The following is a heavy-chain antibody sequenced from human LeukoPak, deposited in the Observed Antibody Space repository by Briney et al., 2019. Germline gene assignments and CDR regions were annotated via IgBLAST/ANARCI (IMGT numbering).Heavy chain of an antibody. CDR1: GGSISSSSYY. J-gene: IGHJ4*02. V-gene: IGHV4-39*07. D-gene: IGHD5-24*01. CDR2: IYYSGST. CDR3: ARARDGYNRGYFDY. Sequence: SETLSLTCTVSGGSISSSSYYWGWIRQPPGKGLEWIGSIYYSGSTYYNPSLKSRVTISVDTSKNQFSLKLSSVTAADTAVYYCARARDGYNRGYFDYWGQGTLVTVSS.